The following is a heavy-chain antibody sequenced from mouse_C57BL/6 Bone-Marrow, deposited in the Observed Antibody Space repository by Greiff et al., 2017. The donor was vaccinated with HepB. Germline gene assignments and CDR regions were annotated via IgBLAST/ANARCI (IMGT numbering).Heavy chain of an antibody. J-gene: IGHJ2*01. V-gene: IGHV1-54*01. CDR1: GYAFTNYL. CDR2: INPGSGGT. D-gene: IGHD1-1*01. Sequence: LVESGAELVRPGTSVKVSCKASGYAFTNYLIEWVKQRPGQGLEWIGVINPGSGGTNYNEKFKGKATLTADKSSSTAYMQLSSLTSEDSAVYFCARDQEYGSSYVDYWGQGTTLTVSS. CDR3: ARDQEYGSSYVDY.